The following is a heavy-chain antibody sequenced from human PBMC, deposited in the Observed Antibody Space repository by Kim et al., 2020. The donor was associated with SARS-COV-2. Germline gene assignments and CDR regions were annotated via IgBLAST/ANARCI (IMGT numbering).Heavy chain of an antibody. CDR2: IYYSGST. J-gene: IGHJ5*02. Sequence: SETLSLTCTVSGGSISSSSYYWGWIRQPPGKGLEWIGSIYYSGSTYYNPSLKSRVTISVDTSKNQFSLKLSSVTAADTAVYYCARGDSSGWYLRASSGGENWFDPWGQGTLVTVSS. CDR3: ARGDSSGWYLRASSGGENWFDP. V-gene: IGHV4-39*07. CDR1: GGSISSSSYY. D-gene: IGHD6-19*01.